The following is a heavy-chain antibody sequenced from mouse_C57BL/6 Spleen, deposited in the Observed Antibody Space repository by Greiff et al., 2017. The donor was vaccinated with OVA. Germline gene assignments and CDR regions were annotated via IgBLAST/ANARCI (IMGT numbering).Heavy chain of an antibody. J-gene: IGHJ4*01. CDR3: ASPGLGPPPYPMGY. CDR1: GYAFSSYW. Sequence: QVQLQQSGAELVKPVASVKISCKASGYAFSSYWMNWVKQRPGKGLEWIGQIYPGDGDTNYNGKFKGKATLTADKSSSTAYMQLSSLTSEDSAVYFCASPGLGPPPYPMGYWGQGTSVTVSS. D-gene: IGHD4-1*01. CDR2: IYPGDGDT. V-gene: IGHV1-80*01.